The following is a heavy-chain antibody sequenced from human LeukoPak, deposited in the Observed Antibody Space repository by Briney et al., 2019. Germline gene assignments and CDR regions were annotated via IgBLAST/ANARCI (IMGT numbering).Heavy chain of an antibody. CDR1: GVTFSTYA. Sequence: GGGLRLSCAASGVTFSTYAMSWGRQAPGKGREWVSAISGSGGSTYYADSVKGGFTISRDNSKNTLYLQKKSLRAEDTAVYYCAKARTVTPPEPRHFDYWGQGTLVTVSS. D-gene: IGHD4-17*01. V-gene: IGHV3-23*01. CDR2: ISGSGGST. J-gene: IGHJ4*02. CDR3: AKARTVTPPEPRHFDY.